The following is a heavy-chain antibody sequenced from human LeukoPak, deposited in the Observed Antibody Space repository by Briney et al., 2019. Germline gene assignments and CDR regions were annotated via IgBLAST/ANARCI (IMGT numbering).Heavy chain of an antibody. J-gene: IGHJ5*02. D-gene: IGHD6-6*01. CDR2: INPNSGGT. V-gene: IGHV1-2*02. Sequence: ASVKVSCKASGYTFTGYYMHWVRQAPGQGLEWMGWINPNSGGTNYAQKFQGRVTMTRDTSISTAYMELSRLRSDDTAVYYCARDRISYSSSSNWFDPWGQGTLVTVSS. CDR3: ARDRISYSSSSNWFDP. CDR1: GYTFTGYY.